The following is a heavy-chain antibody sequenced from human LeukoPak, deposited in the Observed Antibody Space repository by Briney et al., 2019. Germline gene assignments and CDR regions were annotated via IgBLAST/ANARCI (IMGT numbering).Heavy chain of an antibody. CDR3: ARDPDYDSSGYYYPPYYMDV. CDR2: ISSSSSTI. CDR1: GFTFSSYS. D-gene: IGHD3-22*01. Sequence: GGSLRLSCAASGFTFSSYSMNWVRQAPGKGLEWVSYISSSSSTIYYADSVKGRFTISRDNAKNSLYLQMNSLRAEDTAVYYCARDPDYDSSGYYYPPYYMDVWGKGTTVTVSS. V-gene: IGHV3-48*01. J-gene: IGHJ6*03.